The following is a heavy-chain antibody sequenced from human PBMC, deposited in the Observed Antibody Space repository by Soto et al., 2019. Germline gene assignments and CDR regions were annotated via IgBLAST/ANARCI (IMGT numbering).Heavy chain of an antibody. Sequence: QVQLVQSGAEVKKPGSSVKVSCKASGGTFSSYAISCVRQAPGHCLEWMGGIIPIFGTANYAQKFQGRVTITADEYTLTAYKELSSLRSEDTAVHYCARRRDRSSPSCPYDDFDIWGKWTMVTVSP. D-gene: IGHD2-2*01. V-gene: IGHV1-69*01. CDR3: ARRRDRSSPSCPYDDFDI. CDR1: GGTFSSYA. CDR2: IIPIFGTA. J-gene: IGHJ3*02.